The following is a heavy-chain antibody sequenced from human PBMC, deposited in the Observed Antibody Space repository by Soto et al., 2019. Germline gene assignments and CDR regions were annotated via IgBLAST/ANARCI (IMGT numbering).Heavy chain of an antibody. D-gene: IGHD2-2*01. V-gene: IGHV5-10-1*01. Sequence: GESLKISCQGAGYNFASYWISWVRQMPGKGLEWMGRIDPIDSDTNYSPSFQGHVTISADKSISTAYLQWSSLKASDAAMYYCARRYCSSASCPRNYYGMDVWGQGTTVTVSS. CDR1: GYNFASYW. J-gene: IGHJ6*02. CDR2: IDPIDSDT. CDR3: ARRYCSSASCPRNYYGMDV.